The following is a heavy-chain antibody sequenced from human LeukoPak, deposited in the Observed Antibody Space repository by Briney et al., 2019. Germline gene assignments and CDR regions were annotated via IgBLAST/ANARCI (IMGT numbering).Heavy chain of an antibody. J-gene: IGHJ6*03. CDR2: INPSGGST. CDR3: ARVISEYYYYYYMDV. D-gene: IGHD3-3*02. V-gene: IGHV1-46*01. Sequence: ASVKVSCKASGYTFTSYYMHWVRQAPGQGLEWMGIINPSGGSTSYAQKFQGRVTMTRDMSTSTVYMELSSLRSEDTAVYYCARVISEYYYYYYMDVWGKGTTVTVSS. CDR1: GYTFTSYY.